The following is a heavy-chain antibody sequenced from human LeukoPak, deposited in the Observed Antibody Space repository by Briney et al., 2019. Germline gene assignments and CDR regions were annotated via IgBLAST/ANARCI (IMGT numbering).Heavy chain of an antibody. J-gene: IGHJ6*04. V-gene: IGHV4-59*01. CDR3: ASFKRGRLRGPRWAYNTGREV. CDR1: GGSISSYY. Sequence: SETLSLTCTVSGGSISSYYWSWIRQPPGKGLEWIGYIYYSGSTNYNPSLKSRVTISVDTSKNQFSLKLSSVTAADTAVYYCASFKRGRLRGPRWAYNTGREVGGKGTRVPASS. CDR2: IYYSGST. D-gene: IGHD4-17*01.